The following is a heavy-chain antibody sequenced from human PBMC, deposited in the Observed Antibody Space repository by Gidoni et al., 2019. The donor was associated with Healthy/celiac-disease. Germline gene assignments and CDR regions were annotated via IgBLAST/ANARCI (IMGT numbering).Heavy chain of an antibody. Sequence: EVQLLVSGVGLVHPGGSLRLSCAASGFTFRSYAMRWVRQAQGKGLEWVSAISGSGGSTYYADSVKGRFTISRDNSKNTLYLQMNSLRAEDTAVYYCAKAHYYAPHYDYYGMDVWGQGTTVTVSS. CDR3: AKAHYYAPHYDYYGMDV. CDR1: GFTFRSYA. J-gene: IGHJ6*02. D-gene: IGHD3-10*01. V-gene: IGHV3-23*01. CDR2: ISGSGGST.